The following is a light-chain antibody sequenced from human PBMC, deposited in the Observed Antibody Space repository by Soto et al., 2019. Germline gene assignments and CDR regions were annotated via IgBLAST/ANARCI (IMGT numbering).Light chain of an antibody. J-gene: IGKJ5*01. CDR1: QSISRY. CDR3: QQSYSTPLA. CDR2: AAS. V-gene: IGKV1-39*01. Sequence: DIQMTQSPSSLSASVGDSVTITCRASQSISRYLSWYQQKPGKAPKLLIFAASTLQSGVPSRFSGSGSETDSALTVSSLQPEDFATYFCQQSYSTPLAFGPGTRLEIK.